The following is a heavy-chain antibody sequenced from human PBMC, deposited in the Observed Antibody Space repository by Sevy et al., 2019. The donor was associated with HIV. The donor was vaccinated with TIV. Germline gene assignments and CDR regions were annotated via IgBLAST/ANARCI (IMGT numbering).Heavy chain of an antibody. CDR2: ISGLSNYI. J-gene: IGHJ4*02. V-gene: IGHV3-11*06. CDR3: ARAKGGSPSWTPIDY. D-gene: IGHD2-15*01. Sequence: GGSLRLSCTASGFTFSDYYMSWIRQAPGKGLEWVSYISGLSNYINYADSVKGRFSISRDNVKDSLYLQMNSLRAEDTAVYYCARAKGGSPSWTPIDYWGQGTLVTVSS. CDR1: GFTFSDYY.